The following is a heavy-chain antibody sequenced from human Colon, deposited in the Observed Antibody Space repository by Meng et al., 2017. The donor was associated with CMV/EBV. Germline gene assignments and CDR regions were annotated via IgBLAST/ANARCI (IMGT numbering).Heavy chain of an antibody. J-gene: IGHJ3*02. D-gene: IGHD3-22*01. CDR1: GFPFSYAW. CDR2: VKSKIDGGTSGTA. Sequence: SCAASGFPFSYAWMSWVRQAPGKGLEWVGRVKSKIDGGTSGTADYAAPVKGRITISRDDSKNTLYLQMDSLKTEDTGVYYCTTYDRGSFQIWGPGTMVTVSS. V-gene: IGHV3-15*01. CDR3: TTYDRGSFQI.